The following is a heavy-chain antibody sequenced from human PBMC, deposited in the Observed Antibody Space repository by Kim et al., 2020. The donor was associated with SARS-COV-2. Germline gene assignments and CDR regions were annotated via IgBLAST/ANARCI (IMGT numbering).Heavy chain of an antibody. Sequence: ASVKVSCKASGYTFTSYDINWVRQATGQGLEWMGWMNPNSGNTGYAQKFQGRVTMTRNTSISTAYMELSSLRSEDTAVYYCARSKYYDYVWGSYRYNPSPIDYWGQGTLVTVSS. V-gene: IGHV1-8*01. CDR3: ARSKYYDYVWGSYRYNPSPIDY. J-gene: IGHJ4*02. CDR1: GYTFTSYD. CDR2: MNPNSGNT. D-gene: IGHD3-16*02.